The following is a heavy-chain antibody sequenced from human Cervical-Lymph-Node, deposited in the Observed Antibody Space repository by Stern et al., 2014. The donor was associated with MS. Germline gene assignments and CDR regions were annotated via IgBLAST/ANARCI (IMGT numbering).Heavy chain of an antibody. CDR3: AREVAGHRLGMMDV. CDR2: ISPSGGST. V-gene: IGHV1-46*01. D-gene: IGHD6-19*01. Sequence: VQLVESGAEVKQPGASVKVSCEASGYTFGNYYIHGVRQAPGQGLEWMVIISPSGGSTSYAQKFQGRVTMTRDTSTSTVYMELSSLRSEDTAVYYCAREVAGHRLGMMDVWGQGTTVTVSS. CDR1: GYTFGNYY. J-gene: IGHJ6*02.